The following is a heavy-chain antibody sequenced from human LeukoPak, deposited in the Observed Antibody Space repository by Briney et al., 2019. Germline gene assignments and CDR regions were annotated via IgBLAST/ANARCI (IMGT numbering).Heavy chain of an antibody. CDR3: ARRTDGSGSFFFDF. Sequence: PGGSLRLSCAASGFTFSSYAMHWVRQAPGKGLEWVAVISYDGSNKYYADSVKGRFTISRDNSKNTLYLQMNSLRAEDTAVYYCARRTDGSGSFFFDFWGQGILVSVSS. V-gene: IGHV3-30-3*01. D-gene: IGHD3-10*01. CDR1: GFTFSSYA. J-gene: IGHJ4*02. CDR2: ISYDGSNK.